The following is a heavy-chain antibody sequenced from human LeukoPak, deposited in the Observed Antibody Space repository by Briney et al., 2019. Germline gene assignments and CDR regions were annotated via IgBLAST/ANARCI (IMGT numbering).Heavy chain of an antibody. V-gene: IGHV3-7*01. Sequence: PGGSLRLSCAASGFTFSSYWMSWVRQVPGKGLEWVSHIHQQASDIHYVDSVKGRFTISRDNAKNSLYLQMNSLRDEDTAVYYCARAVTVVARGGIVFVSWGEGDLVTVSS. CDR1: GFTFSSYW. CDR3: ARAVTVVARGGIVFVS. J-gene: IGHJ5*02. D-gene: IGHD1-26*01. CDR2: IHQQASDI.